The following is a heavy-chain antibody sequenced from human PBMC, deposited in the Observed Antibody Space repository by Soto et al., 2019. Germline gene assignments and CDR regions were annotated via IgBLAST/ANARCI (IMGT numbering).Heavy chain of an antibody. CDR3: ARGWSYDILTGYYIPDYYYYYYMDV. CDR1: GYTFTSYD. V-gene: IGHV1-8*01. Sequence: ASVKVSCKASGYTFTSYDINWVRQATGQGLEWMGWMNPNSGNTGYAQKFQGRVTMTRNTSISTAYMELSSLRSEDTAVYYCARGWSYDILTGYYIPDYYYYYYMDVWGKGTTVTVSS. J-gene: IGHJ6*03. D-gene: IGHD3-9*01. CDR2: MNPNSGNT.